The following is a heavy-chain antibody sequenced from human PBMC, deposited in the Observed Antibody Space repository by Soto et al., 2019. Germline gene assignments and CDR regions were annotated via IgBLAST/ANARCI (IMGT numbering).Heavy chain of an antibody. CDR3: ARDLLEAPRRGEYAFDI. V-gene: IGHV3-7*03. CDR1: AFTLRSYC. J-gene: IGHJ3*02. D-gene: IGHD3-16*01. CDR2: IKQDGSEK. Sequence: XVSLGLYFASSAFTLRSYCMSWVRQAPGKGLEWVANIKQDGSEKYYVDSVKGRFTISRDNAKNSLYLQMNSLRAEDTAVYYCARDLLEAPRRGEYAFDIWGQGTMVTVSS.